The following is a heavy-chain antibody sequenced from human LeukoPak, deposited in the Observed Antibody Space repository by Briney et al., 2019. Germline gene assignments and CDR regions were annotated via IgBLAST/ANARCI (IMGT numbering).Heavy chain of an antibody. J-gene: IGHJ4*02. D-gene: IGHD5-24*01. Sequence: GGSLRLSCAASGFTFSSHAMNWVRQAPGKGLEWVSTISTSSSDIYYADSSKGRLTISRDNAKNSLYLQMNSLRAEDTAVYYCARDDGDGYNYGFDYWGQGTLVTVSS. CDR2: ISTSSSDI. CDR1: GFTFSSHA. CDR3: ARDDGDGYNYGFDY. V-gene: IGHV3-21*01.